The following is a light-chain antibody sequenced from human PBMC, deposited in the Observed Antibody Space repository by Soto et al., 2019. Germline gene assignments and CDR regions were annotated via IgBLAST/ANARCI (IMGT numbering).Light chain of an antibody. J-gene: IGKJ4*01. CDR1: QCIATY. V-gene: IGKV1-39*01. CDR2: AAS. Sequence: DIQMTQSPSSLSASVADRVTSTYRASQCIATYLNWYQQKPGTAPYLLIFAASSLQSGVPSRFIGSGSGTDFTLTISSLQPEDFATYYCQQSLRTPPTFGGGTKVEFK. CDR3: QQSLRTPPT.